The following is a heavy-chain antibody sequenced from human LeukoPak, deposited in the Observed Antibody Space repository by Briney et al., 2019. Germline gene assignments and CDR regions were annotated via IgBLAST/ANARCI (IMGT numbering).Heavy chain of an antibody. J-gene: IGHJ2*01. CDR2: IYYSGST. CDR3: ARDPSGIAAAGRPTPYWYFDL. D-gene: IGHD6-13*01. Sequence: KPSETLSLTCTVSGGSISSYYWSWIRQPPGKGLGWIGYIYYSGSTNYNPSLKSRVTISVDTSKNQFSLKLSSVTAADTAVYYCARDPSGIAAAGRPTPYWYFDLWGRGTLVTVSS. V-gene: IGHV4-59*01. CDR1: GGSISSYY.